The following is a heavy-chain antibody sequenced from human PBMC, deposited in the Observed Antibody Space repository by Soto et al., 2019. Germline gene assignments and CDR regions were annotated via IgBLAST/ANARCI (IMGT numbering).Heavy chain of an antibody. CDR3: ARDLSGNTTPYFDL. J-gene: IGHJ4*02. CDR2: IYNDGSST. D-gene: IGHD1-7*01. Sequence: PGGSLRLSCAASGVAFNSYWMHWVRQTPGKGPVWVSRIYNDGSSTGYADSVKGRFTISRDNAKNTLYLQMSSLTVEDLAVYYCARDLSGNTTPYFDLWGQGTLVTVSS. V-gene: IGHV3-74*01. CDR1: GVAFNSYW.